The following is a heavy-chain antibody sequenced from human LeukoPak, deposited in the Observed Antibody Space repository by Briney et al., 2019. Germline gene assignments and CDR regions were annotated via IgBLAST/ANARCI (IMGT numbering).Heavy chain of an antibody. CDR3: ARENFPTIRGYCTGGSCALDF. J-gene: IGHJ4*02. CDR2: ISGYNGNA. CDR1: GYTFSSYG. V-gene: IGHV1-18*01. Sequence: ASVKVSCKASGYTFSSYGISLVRQAPGQGLEWMGRISGYNGNANYAQKLQGRVTMTTDTSTSTAYMELRSLRSDDTAVYYCARENFPTIRGYCTGGSCALDFWGQGTLVTVSS. D-gene: IGHD2-15*01.